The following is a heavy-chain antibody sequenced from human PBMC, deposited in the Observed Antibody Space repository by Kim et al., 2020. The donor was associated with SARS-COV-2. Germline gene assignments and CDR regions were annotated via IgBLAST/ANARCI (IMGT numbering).Heavy chain of an antibody. Sequence: SVKVSCKASGGTFSSYAISWVRQAPGQGLEWMGGIIPIFGTANYAQKFQGRVTITADESTSTAYMELSSLRSEDTAVYYCAREGDIVVVPAASTRGIVGRNYGMDVWGQGTTVTVSS. CDR3: AREGDIVVVPAASTRGIVGRNYGMDV. J-gene: IGHJ6*02. CDR1: GGTFSSYA. CDR2: IIPIFGTA. V-gene: IGHV1-69*13. D-gene: IGHD2-2*01.